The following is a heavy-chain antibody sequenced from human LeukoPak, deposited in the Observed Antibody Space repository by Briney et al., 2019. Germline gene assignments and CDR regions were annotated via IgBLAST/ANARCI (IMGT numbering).Heavy chain of an antibody. Sequence: GGSLRPSCAASGFTFSSYWMSWVRQAPGKGLEWVANIKQDGSEKYYVDSVKGRFTIFRDNAKNSLYLQMNSLRAEDTAVYYCARDLVVGDAFDIWGQGTMVTVSS. CDR2: IKQDGSEK. CDR3: ARDLVVGDAFDI. J-gene: IGHJ3*02. V-gene: IGHV3-7*03. CDR1: GFTFSSYW. D-gene: IGHD2-15*01.